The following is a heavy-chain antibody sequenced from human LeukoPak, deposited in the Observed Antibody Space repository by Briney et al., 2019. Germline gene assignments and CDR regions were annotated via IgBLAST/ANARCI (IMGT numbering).Heavy chain of an antibody. J-gene: IGHJ4*02. CDR1: GFTFTSYS. D-gene: IGHD1-26*01. CDR3: AKGGKWDVTPFDY. CDR2: ISGGGGST. Sequence: GGSLRLSCAASGFTFTSYSMNWVRQAPGKGLEWVSTISGGGGSTYYADSVKGRFTISRDNPKNTLYLQVNSLRAEDTAVYYCAKGGKWDVTPFDYWGQGTLVTVSS. V-gene: IGHV3-23*01.